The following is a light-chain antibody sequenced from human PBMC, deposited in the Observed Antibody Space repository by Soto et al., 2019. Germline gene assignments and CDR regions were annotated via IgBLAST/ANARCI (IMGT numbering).Light chain of an antibody. J-gene: IGLJ2*01. V-gene: IGLV2-8*01. CDR3: SSYAGSKTLV. Sequence: QSALTQPPSASGSPGQSVAISCTGTSSDVGGYNYVSWYQHHPGKAPKLIIYAVSKRPSGVPDRFSGSKSGNTASLTVSGLQAEDEADYYCSSYAGSKTLVFGGGTQLTVL. CDR1: SSDVGGYNY. CDR2: AVS.